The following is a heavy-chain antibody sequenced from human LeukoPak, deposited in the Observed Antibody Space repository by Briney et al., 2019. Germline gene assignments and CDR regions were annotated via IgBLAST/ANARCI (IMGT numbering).Heavy chain of an antibody. D-gene: IGHD2-15*01. CDR1: GASLRSGDYY. CDR3: ARDCSGGSCYGAFDI. J-gene: IGHJ3*02. V-gene: IGHV4-30-4*01. Sequence: SQTPSLTCTVSGASLRSGDYYWSWIRQPPGTGLEWIGYIYDSGSTYYNPSLKSRITISVDTSENRFSLKLSSVTATDTAVYYCARDCSGGSCYGAFDIWGQGTMVTVSS. CDR2: IYDSGST.